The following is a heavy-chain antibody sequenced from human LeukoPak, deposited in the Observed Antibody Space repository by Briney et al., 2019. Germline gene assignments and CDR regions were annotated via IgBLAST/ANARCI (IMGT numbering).Heavy chain of an antibody. CDR3: AKSSGSYYYYYYMDV. Sequence: PGGSLRLSCAASGFTFDDYAMHWVRQAPGKCLEWVSGISWNSGSIGYADSVKGRFTISRDNAKNSLYLQMNSLRAEDMALYYCAKSSGSYYYYYYMDVWGKGTTVIVSS. V-gene: IGHV3-9*03. CDR2: ISWNSGSI. CDR1: GFTFDDYA. D-gene: IGHD1-26*01. J-gene: IGHJ6*03.